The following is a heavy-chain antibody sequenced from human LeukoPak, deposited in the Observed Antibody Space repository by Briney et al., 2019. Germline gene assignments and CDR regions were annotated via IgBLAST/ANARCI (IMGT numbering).Heavy chain of an antibody. CDR2: IYYSGST. CDR3: ASQIRCYYDSGGYPSFFDY. CDR1: SGSISNGGYY. V-gene: IGHV4-31*03. Sequence: SETLSLTCTVSSGSISNGGYYWSWIRQHPGKGLEWIGYIYYSGSTYYTPSLTSRVTISVDTSKNQFSLKLYSVTAADAAVYYCASQIRCYYDSGGYPSFFDYWGQGTLVTVSS. D-gene: IGHD3-22*01. J-gene: IGHJ4*02.